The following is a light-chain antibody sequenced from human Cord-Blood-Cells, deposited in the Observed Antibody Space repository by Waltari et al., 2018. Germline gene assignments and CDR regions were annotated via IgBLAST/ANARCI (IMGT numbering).Light chain of an antibody. V-gene: IGKV3-11*01. CDR2: DAS. CDR3: QQRSNWPIT. J-gene: IGKJ5*01. CDR1: QRVISY. Sequence: IVLTQSPATLSFSPGERATLSCRAHQRVISYLAWYQQKPGQAPRLLIYDASNRATGIPARFSGSGSGTDFTHTISRLEPEDFAVYYCQQRSNWPITFGQGTRLEIK.